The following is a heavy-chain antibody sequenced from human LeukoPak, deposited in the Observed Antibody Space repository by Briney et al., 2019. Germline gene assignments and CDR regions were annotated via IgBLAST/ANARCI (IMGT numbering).Heavy chain of an antibody. CDR2: ISRSSRHV. V-gene: IGHV3-21*01. CDR1: GFTFSSYG. D-gene: IGHD1-1*01. Sequence: GGSLRLXCAASGFTFSSYGMHWVRQAPGKALEWVSSISRSSRHVYYAGSVKGRFTISRDNAKNSLYLQMNSLRAEDMAVYFCVRVLMGSGSTTAYLHHWGQGTLVTVSS. J-gene: IGHJ1*01. CDR3: VRVLMGSGSTTAYLHH.